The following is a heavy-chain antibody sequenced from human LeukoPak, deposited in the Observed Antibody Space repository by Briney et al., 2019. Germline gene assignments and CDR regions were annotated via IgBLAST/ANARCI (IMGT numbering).Heavy chain of an antibody. Sequence: PGGSLRLSCAASGFTVSSNYMSWVRQAPGKGLEWVSVIYSGGSTYYADSVKGRFTISRDNSKNTLYLQMNSLRAEETAVYYCARDLDYGDYYYYGMDVWGQGTTVTVSS. CDR1: GFTVSSNY. D-gene: IGHD4-17*01. CDR2: IYSGGST. J-gene: IGHJ6*02. V-gene: IGHV3-66*01. CDR3: ARDLDYGDYYYYGMDV.